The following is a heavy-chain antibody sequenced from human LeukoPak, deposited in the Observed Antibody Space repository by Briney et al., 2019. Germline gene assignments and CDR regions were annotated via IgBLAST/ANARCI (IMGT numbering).Heavy chain of an antibody. CDR3: ARDGYNYPFDL. V-gene: IGHV1-18*01. Sequence: ASVKVSCKASGYTFTRYGMSWVRQAPGQGLEWMGWISGSNGNTNYAQKLQGRVTMTTDTSTSTAYMELRSLRSDDTAVYYCARDGYNYPFDLWGRGTLVTVSS. J-gene: IGHJ2*01. CDR2: ISGSNGNT. D-gene: IGHD5-24*01. CDR1: GYTFTRYG.